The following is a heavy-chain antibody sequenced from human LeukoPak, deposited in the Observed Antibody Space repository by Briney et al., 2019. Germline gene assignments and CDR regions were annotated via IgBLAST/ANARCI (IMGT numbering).Heavy chain of an antibody. J-gene: IGHJ4*02. CDR1: GGSFSGCY. CDR2: INHSGST. V-gene: IGHV4-34*01. D-gene: IGHD3-9*01. CDR3: TSDHRSVLRYTAPLPLQATYYFDY. Sequence: SETLSLTCAVYGGSFSGCYWSWIRQPPGKGLEWIGEINHSGSTNYNPSLKSRVTISVDTSKNQFSLKLTSVTAADTAVYYCTSDHRSVLRYTAPLPLQATYYFDYWGQGTLVTVSS.